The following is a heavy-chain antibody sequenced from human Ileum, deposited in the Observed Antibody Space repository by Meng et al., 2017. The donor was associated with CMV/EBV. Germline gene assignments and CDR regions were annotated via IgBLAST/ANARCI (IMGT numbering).Heavy chain of an antibody. D-gene: IGHD3-10*01. J-gene: IGHJ4*02. CDR1: GFTFSTYW. CDR2: IKQDGSEK. CDR3: ARNARGSGY. Sequence: GGSLRLSCAASGFTFSTYWMTWVRQAPGKGLEWVANIKQDGSEKYYVDSVKGRFTISRDNAKNSLFLQMNSLRAEDTAMYYCARNARGSGYWGRGTLVTVSS. V-gene: IGHV3-7*01.